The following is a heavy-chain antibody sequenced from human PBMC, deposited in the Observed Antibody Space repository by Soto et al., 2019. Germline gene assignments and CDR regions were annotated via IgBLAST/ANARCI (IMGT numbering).Heavy chain of an antibody. CDR1: GGSISNHY. V-gene: IGHV4-59*11. D-gene: IGHD7-27*01. CDR2: IYYNGNT. Sequence: QVQLQESGPGLVKPSETLSLTCTVSGGSISNHYWSWIRQPPGKGLEWIGSIYYNGNTNYNPSLKSRVTMSVDTSKNQISLKLRSVTAADTAVYYCTRANWYSEYWGQGTLVTVSS. CDR3: TRANWYSEY. J-gene: IGHJ4*02.